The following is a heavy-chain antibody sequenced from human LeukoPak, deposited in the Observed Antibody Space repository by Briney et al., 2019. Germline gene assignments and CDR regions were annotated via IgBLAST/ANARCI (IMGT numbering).Heavy chain of an antibody. V-gene: IGHV1-2*02. Sequence: ASVKVSCKSSAYSFTGFYIHWVRQAPGQGLEWMGWINPNSGDTKYAQKFQGRVTMTRDTSINTAYMELSRLTSDDTAVYYCARDLWVHRIESFGVVGYWGQGTLVTVSS. CDR3: ARDLWVHRIESFGVVGY. D-gene: IGHD3-3*01. J-gene: IGHJ4*02. CDR2: INPNSGDT. CDR1: AYSFTGFY.